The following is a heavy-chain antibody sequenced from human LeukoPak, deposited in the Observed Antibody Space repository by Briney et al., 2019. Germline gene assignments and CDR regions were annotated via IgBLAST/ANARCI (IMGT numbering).Heavy chain of an antibody. V-gene: IGHV3-48*01. D-gene: IGHD3-9*01. CDR2: ISSTSSPI. J-gene: IGHJ6*02. Sequence: GGSLRLSCVASGFTFSSYSMNWVRQAPGKGLEWVSYISSTSSPIYYWDSVKGRFTISRDNAKNSLYLQMNSLRAEDTAVYYCSREYFDWSRNYYYGMDVWGQGTTVTVSS. CDR1: GFTFSSYS. CDR3: SREYFDWSRNYYYGMDV.